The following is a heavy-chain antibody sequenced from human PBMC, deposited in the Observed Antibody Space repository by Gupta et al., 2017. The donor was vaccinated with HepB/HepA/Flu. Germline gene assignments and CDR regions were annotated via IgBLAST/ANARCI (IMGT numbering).Heavy chain of an antibody. D-gene: IGHD2-2*01. J-gene: IGHJ4*01. Sequence: QLQESGPGLVEPSETLSLTCTVSGGSISSHYWSWIRQPPGKGLEWIGYIYYSGSNNYNPPPKSRGTKSGKKVKKQFPPETKSGTAAGTAINYWSKARGPAANPFGHRGQGNPVTVSS. CDR3: SKARGPAANPFGH. V-gene: IGHV4-59*08. CDR1: GGSISSHY. CDR2: IYYSGSN.